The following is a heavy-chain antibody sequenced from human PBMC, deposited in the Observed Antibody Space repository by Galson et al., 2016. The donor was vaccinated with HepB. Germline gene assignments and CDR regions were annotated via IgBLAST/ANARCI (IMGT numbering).Heavy chain of an antibody. J-gene: IGHJ4*02. Sequence: SLRHSCAASGIPFSISGMRWVRQAPGKGLEWVAMIWSDGSSEYYADSVKGRFTISRDNSRNTLYLQMDSLRADDTAVYYCGRDRAVRSIDQWGQGALVTVSS. D-gene: IGHD6-19*01. V-gene: IGHV3-33*01. CDR1: GIPFSISG. CDR3: GRDRAVRSIDQ. CDR2: IWSDGSSE.